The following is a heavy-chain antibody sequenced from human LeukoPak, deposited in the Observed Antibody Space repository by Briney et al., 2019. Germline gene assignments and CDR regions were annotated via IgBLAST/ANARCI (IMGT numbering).Heavy chain of an antibody. CDR3: ARRNDFWRNGMDV. CDR2: IYYSGST. Sequence: PSETLSLTCTVSGGSISSSSYYWGWIRQPPGKGLEWIGSIYYSGSTYYNPSLKSRVTISVDTSKNQFSLKLSSVTAADTAVYYCARRNDFWRNGMDVWGQGTTVTVSS. J-gene: IGHJ6*02. D-gene: IGHD3-3*01. V-gene: IGHV4-39*01. CDR1: GGSISSSSYY.